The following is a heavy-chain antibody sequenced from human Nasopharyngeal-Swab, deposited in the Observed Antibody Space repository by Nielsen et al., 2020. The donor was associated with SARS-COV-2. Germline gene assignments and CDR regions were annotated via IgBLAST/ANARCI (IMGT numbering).Heavy chain of an antibody. CDR2: ISAYNGNT. Sequence: ASVKASCKASGYTFTSYGISWVRQAPGQGLEWMGWISAYNGNTNYAQKLQGRVTMTTDTSTSTAYMELRSLRSDDTAVYYCARRAIAVAGTGLDYWGQGTLVTVSS. J-gene: IGHJ4*02. CDR1: GYTFTSYG. D-gene: IGHD6-19*01. CDR3: ARRAIAVAGTGLDY. V-gene: IGHV1-18*01.